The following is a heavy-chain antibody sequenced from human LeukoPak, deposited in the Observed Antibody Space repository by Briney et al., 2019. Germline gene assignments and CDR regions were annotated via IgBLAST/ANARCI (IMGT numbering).Heavy chain of an antibody. CDR3: ARVHTASGHNWFDP. Sequence: SETLSLTCTVSGGSISSYYWSWIRQPAGKGLEWIGRIYTSGSTNYNPSLKSRVTISVDTSKNQSSLKLSSVTAADTAVYYCARVHTASGHNWFDPWGQGTLVTVSS. CDR2: IYTSGST. V-gene: IGHV4-4*07. D-gene: IGHD5-18*01. CDR1: GGSISSYY. J-gene: IGHJ5*02.